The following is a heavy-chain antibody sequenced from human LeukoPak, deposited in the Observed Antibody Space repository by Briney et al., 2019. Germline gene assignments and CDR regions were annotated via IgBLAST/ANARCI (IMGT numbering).Heavy chain of an antibody. J-gene: IGHJ4*02. CDR2: IIPIFGTA. V-gene: IGHV1-69*05. CDR3: AREYNWNYDY. Sequence: ASVKVSCKASGGTFSSYAISWVRQAPGQGLEWMGGIIPIFGTANYAQKFQGRVTMTTDTSTSTAYMELRSLRSDDTAVYYCAREYNWNYDYWGQGTLVTVSS. D-gene: IGHD1-7*01. CDR1: GGTFSSYA.